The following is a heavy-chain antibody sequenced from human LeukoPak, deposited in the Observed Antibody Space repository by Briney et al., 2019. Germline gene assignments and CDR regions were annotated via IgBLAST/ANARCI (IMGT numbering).Heavy chain of an antibody. CDR1: GGSISSSSYY. V-gene: IGHV4-39*07. J-gene: IGHJ6*03. CDR2: IYYSGST. D-gene: IGHD3-3*01. CDR3: ARGVYDFWSGYRYYYYYYYMDV. Sequence: SETLSLTCTVSGGSISSSSYYWGWIRQPPGKGLEWIGSIYYSGSTYYNPSLKSRVTISVDTSKNQFSLKLSSVTAADTAVYYCARGVYDFWSGYRYYYYYYYMDVWGKGTTVTVPS.